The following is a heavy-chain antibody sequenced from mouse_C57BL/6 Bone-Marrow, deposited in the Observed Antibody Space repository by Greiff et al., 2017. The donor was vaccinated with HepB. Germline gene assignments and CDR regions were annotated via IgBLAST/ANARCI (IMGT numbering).Heavy chain of an antibody. Sequence: EVQRVESGGGLVQPGGSLKLSCAASGFTFSDYYMYWVRQTPEKRLEWVAYISNGGGSTYYPDTVKGRFTISRDNAKNTLYLQMSRLKSEDTAMYYCARIPGWYFDVWGTGTTVTVSS. J-gene: IGHJ1*03. CDR3: ARIPGWYFDV. CDR2: ISNGGGST. V-gene: IGHV5-12*01. CDR1: GFTFSDYY. D-gene: IGHD5-1-1*01.